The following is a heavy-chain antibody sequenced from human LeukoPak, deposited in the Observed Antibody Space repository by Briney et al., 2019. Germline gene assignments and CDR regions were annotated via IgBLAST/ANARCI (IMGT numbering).Heavy chain of an antibody. J-gene: IGHJ6*03. CDR2: INSDGSST. CDR3: ARVDYDYIWGSYSYYYYYMDV. CDR1: GFTFSSYW. D-gene: IGHD3-16*01. Sequence: PGGSLRLSCAASGFTFSSYWMHWVRQAPGKGLVWVSRINSDGSSTSYADSVKGRFTISRDNAKNTLYLQMNSLRAEDTAVYYCARVDYDYIWGSYSYYYYYMDVWGKGTTVTVSS. V-gene: IGHV3-74*01.